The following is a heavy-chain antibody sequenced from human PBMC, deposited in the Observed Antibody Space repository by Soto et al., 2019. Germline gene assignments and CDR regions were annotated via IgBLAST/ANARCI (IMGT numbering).Heavy chain of an antibody. V-gene: IGHV3-7*01. CDR3: ARDVRAPPYFDY. J-gene: IGHJ4*02. Sequence: GGSLRLSCAASGFTFSSYWMSWVRQAPGKGLEWVANIKQDGSEKYYVDSVKGRFTISRDNAQNSLYLQVNSLRAEDTAVYYCARDVRAPPYFDYWGQGTLVTVSS. CDR2: IKQDGSEK. CDR1: GFTFSSYW.